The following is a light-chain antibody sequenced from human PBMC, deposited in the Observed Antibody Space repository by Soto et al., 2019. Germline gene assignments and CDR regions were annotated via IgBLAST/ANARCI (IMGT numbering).Light chain of an antibody. CDR2: AAS. CDR3: QQSYIIPRT. J-gene: IGKJ1*01. Sequence: DIQMTQSPSSLSASVGDRVTITCRASQSVSGYLNWYQQKSGKASNLLIYAASNLQTGVPPRFSGSGSGTDFTLTISDLQFEDFATYFCQQSYIIPRTFGQGTKVDIK. V-gene: IGKV1-39*01. CDR1: QSVSGY.